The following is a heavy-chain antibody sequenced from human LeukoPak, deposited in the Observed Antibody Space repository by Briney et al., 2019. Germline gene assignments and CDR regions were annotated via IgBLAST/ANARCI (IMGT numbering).Heavy chain of an antibody. CDR2: ISSSSSTI. J-gene: IGHJ4*02. V-gene: IGHV3-48*01. CDR3: ARVTIAPETRWDDY. Sequence: PGGSLRLSCAASGFTFSSYSMNWVRQAPGKGLKWVSYISSSSSTIYYADSVKGRFTISRDNAKNSLYLQMNSLRAEDTAVYYCARVTIAPETRWDDYWGQGTLVTVSS. CDR1: GFTFSSYS. D-gene: IGHD1-26*01.